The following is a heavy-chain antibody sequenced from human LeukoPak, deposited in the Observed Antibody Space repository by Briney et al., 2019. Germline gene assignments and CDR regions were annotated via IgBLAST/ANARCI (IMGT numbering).Heavy chain of an antibody. V-gene: IGHV5-51*01. J-gene: IGHJ4*02. Sequence: GESLKISCKGSGYRFTSYWIGWVRQMPGKGLEWMGLIYPGDSDTRYSPSFQGQVTISADKSISTAYLQWSSLKASDTAMYYCARPSAYIISSSMDYWGQGTLVTVSS. CDR3: ARPSAYIISSSMDY. CDR1: GYRFTSYW. D-gene: IGHD6-6*01. CDR2: IYPGDSDT.